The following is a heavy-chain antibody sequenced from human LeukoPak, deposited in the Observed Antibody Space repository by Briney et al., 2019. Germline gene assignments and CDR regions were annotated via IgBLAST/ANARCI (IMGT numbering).Heavy chain of an antibody. D-gene: IGHD1-26*01. CDR3: ARGGGGATGASFDY. J-gene: IGHJ4*02. CDR2: IYYSGST. CDR1: GGSISSYY. Sequence: SETLSLTCTVSGGSISSYYWSWIRQPPGKGLEWIGYIYYSGSTNYNPSLTSRVTISVDTSKNQFSLKLSSVTAADAAVYYCARGGGGATGASFDYWGRGPLVTVS. V-gene: IGHV4-59*01.